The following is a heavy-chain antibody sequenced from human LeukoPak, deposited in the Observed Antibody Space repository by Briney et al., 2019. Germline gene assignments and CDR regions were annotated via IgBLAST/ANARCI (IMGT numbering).Heavy chain of an antibody. D-gene: IGHD5-12*01. CDR2: INHSGST. V-gene: IGHV4-34*01. J-gene: IGHJ4*02. CDR3: AVRGYSGYARFDY. CDR1: GGSFSGYY. Sequence: PETPSLTRAVSGGSFSGYYWSWIRQPPGEGLGWIGEINHSGSTNYNPSLKSRVTISVDTSKNQFSLKLSSVTAADTAVYYCAVRGYSGYARFDYWGQGTLVTVSS.